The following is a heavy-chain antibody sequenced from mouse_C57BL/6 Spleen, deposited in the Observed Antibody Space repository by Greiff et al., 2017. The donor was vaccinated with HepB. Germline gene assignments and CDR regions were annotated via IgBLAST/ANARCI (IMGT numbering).Heavy chain of an antibody. Sequence: QVQLKQSGAELARPGASVKLSCKASGYTFTSYGISWVKQRTGQGLEWIGEIYPRSGNTYYNEKFKGKATLTADKSSSTAYMELRSLTSEDSAVYFCALITTVVAEQDFDYWGQGTTLTVSS. CDR2: IYPRSGNT. CDR1: GYTFTSYG. CDR3: ALITTVVAEQDFDY. D-gene: IGHD1-1*01. J-gene: IGHJ2*01. V-gene: IGHV1-81*01.